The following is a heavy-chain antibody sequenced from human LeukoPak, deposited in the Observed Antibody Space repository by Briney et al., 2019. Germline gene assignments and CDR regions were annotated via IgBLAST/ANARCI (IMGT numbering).Heavy chain of an antibody. Sequence: ASVKVSRKASGYTFTGYYMHWVRHAPGQGPEWMGWINPNNGDTNYAQKFQGRVTMTRDTSISTAYMELSRLRSDDTAVYYCARVKGFADYYHGMDVWGQGTTVTVSS. CDR1: GYTFTGYY. CDR3: ARVKGFADYYHGMDV. J-gene: IGHJ6*02. D-gene: IGHD2-15*01. V-gene: IGHV1-2*02. CDR2: INPNNGDT.